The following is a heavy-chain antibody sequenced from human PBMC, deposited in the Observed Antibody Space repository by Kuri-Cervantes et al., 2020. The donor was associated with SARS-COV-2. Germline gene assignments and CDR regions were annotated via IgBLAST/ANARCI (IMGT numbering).Heavy chain of an antibody. CDR1: GFSFSSYW. J-gene: IGHJ4*02. Sequence: GESLKISCAASGFSFSSYWMSWVRQAPGKGLEWVANIKQDGSEKYYVDSVKGRFTISRDNAKNSLYVQMNSLRAEDTAVYYCVRDRFDPGSYYDDLYYWGQGTVVTVSS. V-gene: IGHV3-7*01. CDR3: VRDRFDPGSYYDDLYY. CDR2: IKQDGSEK. D-gene: IGHD3-10*01.